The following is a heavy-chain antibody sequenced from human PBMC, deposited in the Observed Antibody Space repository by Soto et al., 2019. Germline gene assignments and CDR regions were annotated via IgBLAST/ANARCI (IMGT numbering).Heavy chain of an antibody. D-gene: IGHD5-18*01. Sequence: GGSLRLSCAASGFTFSSYAMSWVRQAPGKGLEWVSAISGSGGSTYYADSVKGRFTIPRDNSKNTLYLQMNSLRAEDTAVYYCAKVLTAMVYFDYWGQGTLVTVSS. CDR1: GFTFSSYA. J-gene: IGHJ4*02. CDR3: AKVLTAMVYFDY. V-gene: IGHV3-23*01. CDR2: ISGSGGST.